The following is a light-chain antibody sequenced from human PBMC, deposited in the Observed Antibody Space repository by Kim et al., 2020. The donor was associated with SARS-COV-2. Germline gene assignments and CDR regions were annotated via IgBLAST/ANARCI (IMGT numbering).Light chain of an antibody. CDR1: QSVLYSSNNKNY. J-gene: IGKJ5*01. Sequence: DIVMTQSPDSLAVSLGERATINCKSSQSVLYSSNNKNYLAWFQQKPRQPPKLLIYWAPTRESGVPDRFSGSGSGTDFTLTISSLQAEDVAVYYCQQYYSSPITFGQGTRLEIK. CDR2: WAP. V-gene: IGKV4-1*01. CDR3: QQYYSSPIT.